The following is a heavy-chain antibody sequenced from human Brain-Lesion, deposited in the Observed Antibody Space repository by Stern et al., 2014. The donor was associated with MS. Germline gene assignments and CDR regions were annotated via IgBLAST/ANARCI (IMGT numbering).Heavy chain of an antibody. J-gene: IGHJ4*02. D-gene: IGHD1-26*01. CDR2: IHYSGFT. CDR3: ARHDSVPRPSQLYSARDRGPGYFDY. V-gene: IGHV4-39*01. Sequence: QVQLVESGPGLVKPSETLSLTCTVSGGSISSSTYYWAWLRQPPGKGLEWIGNIHYSGFTYYNPSLKSRVTTSVDMSKSQFSLKLSSVTAADTAIYYCARHDSVPRPSQLYSARDRGPGYFDYWGQGTLVTVSS. CDR1: GGSISSSTYY.